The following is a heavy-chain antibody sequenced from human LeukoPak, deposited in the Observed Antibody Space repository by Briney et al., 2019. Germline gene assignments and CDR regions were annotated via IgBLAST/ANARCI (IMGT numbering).Heavy chain of an antibody. D-gene: IGHD2-21*02. CDR1: GFTFSSYW. CDR2: IKQDGSEK. Sequence: GGSPRLSCAASGFTFSSYWMSWVRQAPGKGLEWVANIKQDGSEKYYVDSVKGRFTISRDNAKNSLYLQMNSLRAEDTAVYYCARDRCGGDCYFDYWGQGTLVTVSS. J-gene: IGHJ4*02. V-gene: IGHV3-7*01. CDR3: ARDRCGGDCYFDY.